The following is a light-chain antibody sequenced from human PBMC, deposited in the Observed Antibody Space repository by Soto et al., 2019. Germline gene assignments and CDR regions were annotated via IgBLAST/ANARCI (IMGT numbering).Light chain of an antibody. CDR2: GAS. J-gene: IGKJ2*01. CDR3: QHYGSSPPYT. Sequence: EIVWTQSPGTLSLSPGERATLSCRASQSVSSSYLAWYQQKPGQAPRLLIYGASIRATGIPDRFSGSGSGTDFTLTISRLEPEDCAVYYCQHYGSSPPYTFGQGTKVEIK. CDR1: QSVSSSY. V-gene: IGKV3-20*01.